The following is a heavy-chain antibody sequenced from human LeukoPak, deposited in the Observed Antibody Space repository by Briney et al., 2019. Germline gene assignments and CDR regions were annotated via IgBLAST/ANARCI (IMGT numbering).Heavy chain of an antibody. CDR3: ARDRDGDYGRDYFDY. D-gene: IGHD4-17*01. Sequence: GGSLRLSCAASGFTFSSYAMHWVRQAPGKGLEWVAVISYDGSNKYYADSVKGRFTISRDNSKNTLYLQMNSLRAEDTAAYYCARDRDGDYGRDYFDYWGQGTLVTVSS. V-gene: IGHV3-30-3*01. J-gene: IGHJ4*02. CDR2: ISYDGSNK. CDR1: GFTFSSYA.